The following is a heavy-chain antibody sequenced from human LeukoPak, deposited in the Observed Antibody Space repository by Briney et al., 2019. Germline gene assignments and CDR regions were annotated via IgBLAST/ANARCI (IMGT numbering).Heavy chain of an antibody. CDR3: ARDSYGSGNDY. J-gene: IGHJ4*02. D-gene: IGHD3-10*01. CDR1: GGSISSYY. Sequence: PSETLSLTCTVSGGSISSYYWSSIRQPAGKGLEWIGRLYSSGSTNYNPSLKSRVTMSVDTTKNQFSLKLSSVTAADTAVYYCARDSYGSGNDYWGQGALVTVSS. CDR2: LYSSGST. V-gene: IGHV4-4*07.